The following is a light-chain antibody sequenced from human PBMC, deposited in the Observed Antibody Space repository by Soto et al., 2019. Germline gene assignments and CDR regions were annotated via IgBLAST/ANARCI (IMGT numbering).Light chain of an antibody. V-gene: IGKV1-8*01. CDR1: QGISSY. CDR2: AAS. J-gene: IGKJ4*01. CDR3: QQYYSYPT. Sequence: AIRMTQSPSSFSASTGDRVTITCRASQGISSYLAWYQQKPGKAPKLLIYAASNLQSGVPSRFSGSGSGTDFTLRLSCLQSEDFATYYCQQYYSYPTFGGGTKVEIK.